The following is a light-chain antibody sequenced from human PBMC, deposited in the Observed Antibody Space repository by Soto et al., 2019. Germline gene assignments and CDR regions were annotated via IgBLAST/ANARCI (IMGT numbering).Light chain of an antibody. Sequence: IVLTQSPGTLSLSPGEGATLSCRASQPVNSGYLAWYQQKPGQAPRLLMYGVSTRDTGIPDRFSGSGAGTDFTLTISRLEPGDFAVYYCQLYGSSPKTFGQGTQVEFK. J-gene: IGKJ1*01. CDR1: QPVNSGY. CDR3: QLYGSSPKT. V-gene: IGKV3-20*01. CDR2: GVS.